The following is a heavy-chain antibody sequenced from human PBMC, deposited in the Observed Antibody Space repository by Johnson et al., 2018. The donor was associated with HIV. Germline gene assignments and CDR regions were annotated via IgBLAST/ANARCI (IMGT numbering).Heavy chain of an antibody. CDR2: IHNDGSST. D-gene: IGHD6-13*01. V-gene: IGHV3-74*01. CDR1: GFTFSSYP. Sequence: VQLVESGGGLVQPGGSLRLSCVASGFTFSSYPMHWVRQAPGKGLEWVSRIHNDGSSTTYADSVKGRLTISRDNAKNTLYLQMSSLRAEDTAVYYCARERIGYGSSGDVFGIWGEGTMVTVSS. CDR3: ARERIGYGSSGDVFGI. J-gene: IGHJ3*02.